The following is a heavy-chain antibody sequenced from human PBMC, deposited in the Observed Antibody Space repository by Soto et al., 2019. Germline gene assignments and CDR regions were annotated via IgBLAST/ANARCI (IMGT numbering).Heavy chain of an antibody. D-gene: IGHD2-2*01. J-gene: IGHJ6*03. CDR3: ARDSPSDQHYYYYMDV. Sequence: EVQLVESGGGLVKPGGSMRLSCAASGFTFSSYSMNWVRQAPGKGLEWVSSISSSSSYIYYADSVKGRFTIARDNAKNSLYRQMNSLRAEDTAVYYCARDSPSDQHYYYYMDVWGKVTTVTVSS. CDR2: ISSSSSYI. V-gene: IGHV3-21*01. CDR1: GFTFSSYS.